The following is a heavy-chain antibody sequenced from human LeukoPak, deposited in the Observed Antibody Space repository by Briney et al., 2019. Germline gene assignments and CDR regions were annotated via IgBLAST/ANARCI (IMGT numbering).Heavy chain of an antibody. V-gene: IGHV1-8*01. CDR1: GYTFTSYD. Sequence: ASVKVSCKASGYTFTSYDINWVRQATGQGLEWMGWMNPNSGNTGYAQKFQGRVTMTRNTSISTAYMELSSLRSEDTAVYYCARTPAKTRGNLARWFDPWGQGTLVTVSS. CDR3: ARTPAKTRGNLARWFDP. D-gene: IGHD3-10*01. J-gene: IGHJ5*02. CDR2: MNPNSGNT.